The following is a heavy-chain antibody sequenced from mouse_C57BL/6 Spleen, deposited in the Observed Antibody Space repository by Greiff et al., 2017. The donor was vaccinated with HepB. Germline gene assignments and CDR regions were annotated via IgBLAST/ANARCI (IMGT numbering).Heavy chain of an antibody. J-gene: IGHJ3*01. CDR3: ARANYGRSDRFAY. CDR1: GYTFTDYN. V-gene: IGHV1-22*01. Sequence: EVQLKESGPELVKPGASVKMSCKASGYTFTDYNMHWVKQSHGKSLEWIGYINPNNGGTSYNQKFKGKATLTVNKSSITAYMELRSLTSEDSAVYYCARANYGRSDRFAYWGQGTLVTVSA. CDR2: INPNNGGT. D-gene: IGHD1-1*01.